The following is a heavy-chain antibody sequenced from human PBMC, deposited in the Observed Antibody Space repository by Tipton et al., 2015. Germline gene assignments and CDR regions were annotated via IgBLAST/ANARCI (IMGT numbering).Heavy chain of an antibody. CDR1: GASISSTSYY. CDR3: ARDLEHGMDV. Sequence: TLSLTCTASGASISSTSYYWGWIRQPPGKGLEWIGSIYDSGSTYYNPSLKSRITISLNTSKNQFSLKMSSVTAADTAVYFCARDLEHGMDVWGQGTTVTVS. J-gene: IGHJ6*02. CDR2: IYDSGST. V-gene: IGHV4-39*07.